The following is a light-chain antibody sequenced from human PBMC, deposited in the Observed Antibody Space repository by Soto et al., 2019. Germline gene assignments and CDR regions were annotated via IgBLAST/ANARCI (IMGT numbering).Light chain of an antibody. CDR1: SSDVGGYNY. J-gene: IGLJ2*01. CDR3: ISYTSSSTVV. CDR2: DVS. V-gene: IGLV2-14*01. Sequence: QSALTQPASVSGSPGQSITISCTGTSSDVGGYNYVSWYQQHPGKAPKLMIFDVSNRPSEVSNRFSGSRSGNTASLTISGLQAEDEADYYCISYTSSSTVVFGGGTKLTVL.